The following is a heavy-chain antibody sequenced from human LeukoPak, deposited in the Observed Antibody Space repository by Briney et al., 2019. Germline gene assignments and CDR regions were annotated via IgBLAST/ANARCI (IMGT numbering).Heavy chain of an antibody. CDR2: INPNSGGT. J-gene: IGHJ4*02. D-gene: IGHD2-15*01. V-gene: IGHV1-2*02. Sequence: ASVKVSCKASGYTFTGYYMHWVRQAPGQGLEWMGWINPNSGGTNYAQKFQGRVTMTRDTSISTAYMELSRLRSDDTAVYYCASGNGYCSGGSCYSTIPPEYWGQGTLVTVSS. CDR3: ASGNGYCSGGSCYSTIPPEY. CDR1: GYTFTGYY.